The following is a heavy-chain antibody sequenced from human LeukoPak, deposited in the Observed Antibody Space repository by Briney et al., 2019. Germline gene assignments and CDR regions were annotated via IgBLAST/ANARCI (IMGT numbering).Heavy chain of an antibody. CDR3: AKKIVGATLVFDVVAFDI. CDR2: ISGSGGST. D-gene: IGHD1-26*01. Sequence: PGGSLRLSCAASGFTFSSYAMSWVRQAPGKGLEWVSAISGSGGSTYYADSVKGRFTISRDNSKNTLYLQMNSLRAEDTAVYYCAKKIVGATLVFDVVAFDIWGQGTMVTVSS. J-gene: IGHJ3*02. V-gene: IGHV3-23*01. CDR1: GFTFSSYA.